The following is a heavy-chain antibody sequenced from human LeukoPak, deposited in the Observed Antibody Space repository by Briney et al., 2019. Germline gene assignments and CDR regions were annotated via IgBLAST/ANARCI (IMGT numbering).Heavy chain of an antibody. CDR1: GFTFSSYL. V-gene: IGHV3-7*01. D-gene: IGHD5-18*01. CDR2: IKQDGSEK. CDR3: ARGCSYGSTGTY. J-gene: IGHJ4*02. Sequence: GGSLRLSCAASGFTFSSYLMSWVRQAPGKGLKWVANIKQDGSEKYYVDSVRGRFTISRDNAKNSLYLQLNSLRVEDTAVYYCARGCSYGSTGTYWGQGTLVTVSS.